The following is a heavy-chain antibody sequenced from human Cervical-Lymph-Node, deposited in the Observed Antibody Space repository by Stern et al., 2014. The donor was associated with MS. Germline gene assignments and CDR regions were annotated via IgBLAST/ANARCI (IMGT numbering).Heavy chain of an antibody. D-gene: IGHD3-10*01. CDR3: ARILYDGAYRGDY. CDR1: GFSLSNGRMG. CDR2: IFSNDER. Sequence: QVTLRESGPVLVQPTETLMLTCTVSGFSLSNGRMGVSWIRQPPGKALEWLANIFSNDERSYSTSLKSRLTISKDTSRSQVVLTMTNMDPVDTATYFCARILYDGAYRGDYWGQGILVTVSS. J-gene: IGHJ4*02. V-gene: IGHV2-26*01.